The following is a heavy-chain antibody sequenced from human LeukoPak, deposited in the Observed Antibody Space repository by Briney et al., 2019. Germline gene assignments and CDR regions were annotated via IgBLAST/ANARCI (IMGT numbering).Heavy chain of an antibody. D-gene: IGHD3-22*01. V-gene: IGHV3-23*01. CDR3: ARVQTDSSGDYYGFDY. CDR2: ISGSGGST. Sequence: GVSLRLSCAASGFTLSNYAMSWVRQAPGKGLEWVSAISGSGGSTYYADSVKGRFTISRDNSKNTLYLQMNSLRAEDTAVYYCARVQTDSSGDYYGFDYWGQGTLVTVSS. CDR1: GFTLSNYA. J-gene: IGHJ4*02.